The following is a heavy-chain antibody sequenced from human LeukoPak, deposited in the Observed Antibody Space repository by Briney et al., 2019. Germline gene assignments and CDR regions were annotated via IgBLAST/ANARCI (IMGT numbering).Heavy chain of an antibody. Sequence: AVKVSCKASGFTFTSSAMQWVRQARGQRLEGIGWLDVGSGNTNYAQKFQERVTITRDMSTSTAYAEVSSLRSEDTAVYYCAAGAYSTRWLDYWGQGTLVTVSS. CDR1: GFTFTSSA. CDR3: AAGAYSTRWLDY. J-gene: IGHJ4*02. CDR2: LDVGSGNT. V-gene: IGHV1-58*02. D-gene: IGHD4-23*01.